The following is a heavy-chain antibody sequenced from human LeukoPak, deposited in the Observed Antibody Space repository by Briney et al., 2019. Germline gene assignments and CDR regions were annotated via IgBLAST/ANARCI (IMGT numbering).Heavy chain of an antibody. CDR2: ISGDGGRT. CDR1: GFIFDDYV. V-gene: IGHV3-43*02. Sequence: PGGSLRLSCVASGFIFDDYVLHWVRQTPGKGPEWVSLISGDGGRTFYADSVRGRFTISRDNSKNSLYLQMNGLTTEDTALYYCATAFDMTGYYREIEHWGQGSLVTVSS. D-gene: IGHD3-9*01. CDR3: ATAFDMTGYYREIEH. J-gene: IGHJ4*02.